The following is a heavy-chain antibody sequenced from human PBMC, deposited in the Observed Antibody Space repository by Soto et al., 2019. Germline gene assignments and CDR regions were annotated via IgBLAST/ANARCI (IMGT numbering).Heavy chain of an antibody. J-gene: IGHJ5*01. CDR1: GGTFSSYA. CDR3: ARGPRGYSYGNRNWFAS. CDR2: IIPIFGTA. D-gene: IGHD5-18*01. V-gene: IGHV1-69*13. Sequence: SVKVSCKASGGTFSSYAISWVRQAPGQGLEWMGGIIPIFGTANYAQKFQGRVTITADESTSTAYMELSSLRSEDTAVYYCARGPRGYSYGNRNWFASWGQGSLVTVSS.